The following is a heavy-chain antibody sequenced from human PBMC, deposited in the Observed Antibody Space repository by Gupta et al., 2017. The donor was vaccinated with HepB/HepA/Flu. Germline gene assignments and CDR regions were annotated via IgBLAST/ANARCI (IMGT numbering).Heavy chain of an antibody. CDR1: GGSISNSYYY. CDR3: AALAADFDY. D-gene: IGHD2-15*01. V-gene: IGHV4-39*01. CDR2: IHYSGNT. J-gene: IGHJ4*02. Sequence: QLQVQESGPGLGKPSETLSLTCTVSGGSISNSYYYWGWIRQPPGKGLEWIGSIHYSGNTYYNPSLKSRLTISIDTSKNQFSLQLTSLTAADTAVYYCAALAADFDYWGQGTLVTVSS.